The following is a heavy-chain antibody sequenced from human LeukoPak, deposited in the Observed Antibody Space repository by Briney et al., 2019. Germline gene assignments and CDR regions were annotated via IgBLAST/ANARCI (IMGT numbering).Heavy chain of an antibody. D-gene: IGHD3-22*01. V-gene: IGHV3-9*01. CDR3: AKDTGYDSSGYYSAYDY. CDR1: GFTFDDYA. J-gene: IGHJ4*02. CDR2: ISWNSGSI. Sequence: GGSLRLSCAASGFTFDDYATHWVRQAPGKGLEWVSGISWNSGSIGYADSVKGRFTISRDNAKNSLYLQMNSLRAEDTALYYCAKDTGYDSSGYYSAYDYWGQGTLVTVSS.